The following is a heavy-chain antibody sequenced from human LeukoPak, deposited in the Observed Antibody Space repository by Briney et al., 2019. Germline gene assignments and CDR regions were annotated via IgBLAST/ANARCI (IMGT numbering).Heavy chain of an antibody. D-gene: IGHD3-3*01. CDR3: ARSVYDFWSGYYFDY. CDR2: ISSSGSTI. Sequence: GSLRLSCAASGFTFSDYYMSWIRQAPGKGLEWVSYISSSGSTIYYADSVKGRFTISRDNAKNSLYLQMNSLRAEDTAVYYCARSVYDFWSGYYFDYWGQGTLVTVSS. J-gene: IGHJ4*02. V-gene: IGHV3-11*04. CDR1: GFTFSDYY.